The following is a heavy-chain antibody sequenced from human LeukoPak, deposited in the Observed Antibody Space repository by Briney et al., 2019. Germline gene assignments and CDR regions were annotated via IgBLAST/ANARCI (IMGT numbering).Heavy chain of an antibody. CDR1: GGTFSSYA. CDR3: ARVDGSSSWSWYYFDY. Sequence: SVKVSCKASGGTFSSYAISWVRQAPGQGLEWMGGIIPIFGTANYAQKFQGRVTITTDESTSTAYMELSSLRSEDTAVYYCARVDGSSSWSWYYFDYWGQGTLVTVSS. CDR2: IIPIFGTA. J-gene: IGHJ4*02. V-gene: IGHV1-69*05. D-gene: IGHD6-13*01.